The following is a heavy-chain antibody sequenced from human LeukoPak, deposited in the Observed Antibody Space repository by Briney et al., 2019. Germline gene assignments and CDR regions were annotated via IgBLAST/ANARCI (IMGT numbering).Heavy chain of an antibody. V-gene: IGHV3-23*01. CDR2: ISGSGGST. J-gene: IGHJ1*01. CDR1: GFTFSNYA. D-gene: IGHD6-19*01. Sequence: GGSLRLSCAASGFTFSNYAMSWVRQAPGKGLEWVSAISGSGGSTYYADSVKGRFTISRDNSKNTLYLQMNSLRAEDTAVYYCAKLDSSGWYEEYFQHWGQGTLVTVSS. CDR3: AKLDSSGWYEEYFQH.